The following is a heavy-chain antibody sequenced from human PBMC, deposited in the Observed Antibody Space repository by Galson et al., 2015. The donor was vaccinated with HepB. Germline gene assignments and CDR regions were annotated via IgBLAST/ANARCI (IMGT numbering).Heavy chain of an antibody. CDR2: ISSSRSTI. D-gene: IGHD3-3*01. V-gene: IGHV3-11*01. J-gene: IGHJ6*02. CDR3: ARGVGFWSGYLAYYYYSCMDV. Sequence: SLRLSCAASGFTFSDYYMSWIRQAPGKGLEWVSYISSSRSTIYYADSGKGRFTISRDNAKNSLYLQMNSLRAEDTAVYYCARGVGFWSGYLAYYYYSCMDVWGQGTTVTFSS. CDR1: GFTFSDYY.